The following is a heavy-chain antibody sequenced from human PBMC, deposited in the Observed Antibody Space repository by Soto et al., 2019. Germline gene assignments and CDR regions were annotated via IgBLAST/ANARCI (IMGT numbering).Heavy chain of an antibody. D-gene: IGHD3-10*01. CDR3: ARVARYGSGSYYKSALNRYFDL. J-gene: IGHJ2*01. CDR2: ISYDGSNK. CDR1: GFTFGDYA. V-gene: IGHV3-30-3*01. Sequence: GGSLRLSCTASGFTFGDYAMSWFRQAPGKGLEWVAVISYDGSNKYYADSVKGRFTISRDNSKNTLYLQMNSLRAEDTAVYYCARVARYGSGSYYKSALNRYFDLWGRGTLVTVSS.